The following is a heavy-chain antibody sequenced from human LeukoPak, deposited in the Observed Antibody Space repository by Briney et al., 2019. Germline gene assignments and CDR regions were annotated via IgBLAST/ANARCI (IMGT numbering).Heavy chain of an antibody. CDR1: GGTFSSYD. Sequence: GASVKVSCKASGGTFSSYDINWVRQATGQGLEWMGWMNPNSGNTGYAQKFQGRVTMTRNTSISTAYMELSSLRSEDTAVYYCARERDIVGATLIDYWGQGTLVTVSS. CDR3: ARERDIVGATLIDY. CDR2: MNPNSGNT. V-gene: IGHV1-8*02. J-gene: IGHJ4*02. D-gene: IGHD1-26*01.